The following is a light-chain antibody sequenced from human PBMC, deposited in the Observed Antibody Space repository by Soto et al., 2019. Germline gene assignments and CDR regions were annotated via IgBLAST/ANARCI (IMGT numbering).Light chain of an antibody. CDR2: DVS. Sequence: QSALTQPASVSGSPGQSITISCTGTSSDVGGYNYVSWYQQHPGKAPKLMIEDVSNRPSGVSNRFSGSKSCNTASLTISGLQAEDEADYYCSSYTSSSTLFVVFGGGTKLTVL. CDR1: SSDVGGYNY. V-gene: IGLV2-14*03. CDR3: SSYTSSSTLFVV. J-gene: IGLJ2*01.